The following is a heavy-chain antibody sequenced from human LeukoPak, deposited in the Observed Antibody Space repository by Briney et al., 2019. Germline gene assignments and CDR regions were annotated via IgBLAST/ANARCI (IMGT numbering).Heavy chain of an antibody. CDR2: IYHSGST. CDR3: ARSYGSGSYTFDY. V-gene: IGHV4-30-2*01. J-gene: IGHJ4*02. D-gene: IGHD3-10*01. CDR1: GGSISSGGYS. Sequence: SETLSHTCAVSGGSISSGGYSWSWIRQPPGKGLEWIGYIYHSGSTYYNPSLKSRVTISVDRSKNQFSLRLSSVTAADTAVYYCARSYGSGSYTFDYWGQGTLVTVSS.